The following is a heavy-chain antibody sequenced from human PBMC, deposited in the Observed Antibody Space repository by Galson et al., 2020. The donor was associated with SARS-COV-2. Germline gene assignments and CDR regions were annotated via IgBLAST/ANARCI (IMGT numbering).Heavy chain of an antibody. J-gene: IGHJ6*02. D-gene: IGHD1-20*01. Sequence: SETLSLTCTVSGGTISSGGYYWSWIRQHPGKGLEWIGYIYYSGSTYYNPYLKSRVTISVDTSKNQFSLKLSSVTAADTAVYYWARDEGYNWNYSGMDVWGQGTTVTVSS. CDR1: GGTISSGGYY. V-gene: IGHV4-31*03. CDR3: ARDEGYNWNYSGMDV. CDR2: IYYSGST.